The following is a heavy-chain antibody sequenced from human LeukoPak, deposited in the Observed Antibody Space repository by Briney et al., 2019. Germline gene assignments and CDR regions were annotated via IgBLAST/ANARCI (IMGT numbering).Heavy chain of an antibody. CDR2: INDGGGYT. Sequence: GGSLRLSCAASGFTFNNYAMSWVRQAPGKGLEWVSTINDGGGYTYYADSVKGRFTISRDNSKNTLYLQMNSLRAEDTAVYYCARQTASYGDYVPPLPDYWGQGTLVTVSS. CDR1: GFTFNNYA. CDR3: ARQTASYGDYVPPLPDY. D-gene: IGHD4-17*01. J-gene: IGHJ4*02. V-gene: IGHV3-23*01.